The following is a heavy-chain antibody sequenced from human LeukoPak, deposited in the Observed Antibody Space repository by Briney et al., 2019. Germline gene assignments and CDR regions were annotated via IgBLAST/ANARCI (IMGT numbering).Heavy chain of an antibody. J-gene: IGHJ4*02. Sequence: GGSLRLSCAASGFAFSNYNMNWVRQAPGKGLEWVSYISSSSSTIYYADSVKGRFTISRDNAKNSLYLQMNSLRAEDTAVYYCARLYCSSTSCQAFDYWGQGTLVTVSS. CDR1: GFAFSNYN. CDR3: ARLYCSSTSCQAFDY. D-gene: IGHD2-2*01. V-gene: IGHV3-48*04. CDR2: ISSSSSTI.